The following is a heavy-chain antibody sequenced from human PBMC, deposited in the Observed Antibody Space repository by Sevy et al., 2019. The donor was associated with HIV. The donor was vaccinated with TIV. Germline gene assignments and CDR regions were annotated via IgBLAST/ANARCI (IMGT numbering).Heavy chain of an antibody. CDR2: INPNSGGT. CDR3: ARDPGREGHLGFDP. Sequence: ASVKVSCKASGYTFTGYYMHWVRQAPGQGLEWMGWINPNSGGTNYAQKFQGRVTMTRDTSISTDYMELSRLRSDDTAVYYCARDPGREGHLGFDPWGQGTLVTVSS. V-gene: IGHV1-2*02. J-gene: IGHJ5*02. CDR1: GYTFTGYY.